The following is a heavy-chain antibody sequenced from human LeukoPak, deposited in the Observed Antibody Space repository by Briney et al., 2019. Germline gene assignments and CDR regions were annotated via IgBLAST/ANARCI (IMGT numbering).Heavy chain of an antibody. CDR3: ARAQAVVQWLASGRWFDP. J-gene: IGHJ5*02. CDR2: INPNSGGT. Sequence: GASVKVSCKASGYTFTGYYMHWVRQAPGQGLEWMGWINPNSGGTNYAQKFQGRVTMTRDTSISTAYMELSRLRSDDTAVYYCARAQAVVQWLASGRWFDPWGQGTLVTVSS. CDR1: GYTFTGYY. D-gene: IGHD6-19*01. V-gene: IGHV1-2*02.